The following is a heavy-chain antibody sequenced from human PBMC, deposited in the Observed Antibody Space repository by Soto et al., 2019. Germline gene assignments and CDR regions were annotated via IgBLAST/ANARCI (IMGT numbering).Heavy chain of an antibody. J-gene: IGHJ4*02. D-gene: IGHD6-13*01. V-gene: IGHV1-69*02. CDR2: IIPILGIA. CDR3: AASQQFXY. Sequence: ASVKVSCKASGGTFSSYTISWVRQAPGQGLEWMGRIIPILGIANYAQKFQGRVTITADKSTSTAYMELIILCSVDTAVYYCAASQQFXYWGQGTLVTVSS. CDR1: GGTFSSYT.